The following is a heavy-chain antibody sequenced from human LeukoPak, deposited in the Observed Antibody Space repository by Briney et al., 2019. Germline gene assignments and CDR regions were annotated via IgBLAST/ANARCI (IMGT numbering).Heavy chain of an antibody. Sequence: SETLSLTCTVSGGSISSSSYYWGWIRQPPGKGLEWIGSIYYSGSTYYNPSLKSRVTISVDTSKNQFSLKLSSVTAADTAVYYCARRWELPYFDYWSQGTLVTVSS. CDR2: IYYSGST. V-gene: IGHV4-39*01. J-gene: IGHJ4*02. CDR1: GGSISSSSYY. CDR3: ARRWELPYFDY. D-gene: IGHD1-26*01.